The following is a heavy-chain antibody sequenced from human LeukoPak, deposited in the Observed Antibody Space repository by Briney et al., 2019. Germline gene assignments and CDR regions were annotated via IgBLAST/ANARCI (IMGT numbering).Heavy chain of an antibody. J-gene: IGHJ5*02. Sequence: PSETLSLTCTVSGGSFTSYYWSWIRQPPGKGLEWIGYIYYIGSTNYNPSLKSRVTISVDTSKNQFSLKLTSVTTADTAVYYCAGDYGNFEGGFDPWGQGTLVTVSS. CDR2: IYYIGST. V-gene: IGHV4-59*01. D-gene: IGHD4-11*01. CDR1: GGSFTSYY. CDR3: AGDYGNFEGGFDP.